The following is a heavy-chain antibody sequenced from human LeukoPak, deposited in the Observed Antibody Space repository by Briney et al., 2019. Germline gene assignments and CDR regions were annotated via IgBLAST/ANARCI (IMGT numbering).Heavy chain of an antibody. D-gene: IGHD4-23*01. V-gene: IGHV4-39*07. Sequence: SETLSLTCTVSGGSISSSSYYWGWIRQPAGKGLEWIGRIYATESTNYNPSLRSRVTMSVDTSKNQFSLNLSSVTAADTAVYFCAGDPGNPTRFSYSFDSWGQGALVTVSS. CDR2: IYATEST. CDR1: GGSISSSSYY. J-gene: IGHJ4*02. CDR3: AGDPGNPTRFSYSFDS.